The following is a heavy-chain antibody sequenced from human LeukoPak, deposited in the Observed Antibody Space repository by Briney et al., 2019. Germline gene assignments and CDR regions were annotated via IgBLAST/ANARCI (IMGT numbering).Heavy chain of an antibody. CDR2: IYYSGST. J-gene: IGHJ4*02. V-gene: IGHV4-39*01. CDR3: ARTGKHDFWSGYRKYYYFDY. CDR1: GGSISSSSYY. Sequence: SETLSLTCTVSGGSISSSSYYWGWIRQPPGKGLEWIGSIYYSGSTYYNPSLKSRVTISVDTSKNQFSLKLSSVTAADTAVYYCARTGKHDFWSGYRKYYYFDYWGQGTLVTVSS. D-gene: IGHD3-3*01.